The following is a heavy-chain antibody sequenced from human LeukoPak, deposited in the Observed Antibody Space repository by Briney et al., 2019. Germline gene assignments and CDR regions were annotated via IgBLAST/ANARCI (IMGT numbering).Heavy chain of an antibody. V-gene: IGHV3-23*01. CDR2: ISGSGGST. CDR1: GFTFSSYA. CDR3: ARVLSGYYSRMDV. Sequence: GGSLRLSCAASGFTFSSYAMSWVRQAPGKGLEWVSAISGSGGSTYYADSVKGRFTISRDNAKDSLYLQMNSLRAEDTAVYYCARVLSGYYSRMDVWGKGTTVTVSS. J-gene: IGHJ6*04. D-gene: IGHD3-22*01.